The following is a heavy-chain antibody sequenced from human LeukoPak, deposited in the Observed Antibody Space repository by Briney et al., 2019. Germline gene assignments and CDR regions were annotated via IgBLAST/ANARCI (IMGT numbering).Heavy chain of an antibody. J-gene: IGHJ4*02. Sequence: PGGSLRLSCAASGSTVSSNYMSWVRQAPGKGLEWVSSIYIGGSTYYADSVKGRFTISRDNPNNTLYLQMHSLRAEDTAVYYCAREISRFGIWGQGTLVTVSS. D-gene: IGHD3-16*01. CDR2: IYIGGST. V-gene: IGHV3-66*01. CDR1: GSTVSSNY. CDR3: AREISRFGI.